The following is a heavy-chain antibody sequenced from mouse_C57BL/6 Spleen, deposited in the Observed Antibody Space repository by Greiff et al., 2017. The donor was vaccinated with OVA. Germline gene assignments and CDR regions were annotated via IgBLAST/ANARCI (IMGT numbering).Heavy chain of an antibody. V-gene: IGHV1-52*01. Sequence: VQLQQPGAELVRPGSSVKLSCKASGYTFTSYWMHWVKQRPIQGLEWIGNIDPSDSETHYNQKFKDKATLTVDKSYSTAYMRLSSLTSEDSAFYYCARRIDFTTVVATDWYFDVWGTGTTGTVSS. CDR2: IDPSDSET. CDR1: GYTFTSYW. D-gene: IGHD1-1*01. CDR3: ARRIDFTTVVATDWYFDV. J-gene: IGHJ1*03.